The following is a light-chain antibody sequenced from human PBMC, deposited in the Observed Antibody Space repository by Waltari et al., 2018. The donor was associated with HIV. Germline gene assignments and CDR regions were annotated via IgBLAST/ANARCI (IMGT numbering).Light chain of an antibody. Sequence: QSVLTQPPSASGTPGQSVTISCSGTTSNIGSNYVNWYQQFPGTAPKLLIYSDNQRPSGVPDRISGSKSGTSASLAISGLQVEDEAEYYCAAWDDSLNGREVFGGGTKLTVL. CDR1: TSNIGSNY. J-gene: IGLJ2*01. V-gene: IGLV1-44*01. CDR3: AAWDDSLNGREV. CDR2: SDN.